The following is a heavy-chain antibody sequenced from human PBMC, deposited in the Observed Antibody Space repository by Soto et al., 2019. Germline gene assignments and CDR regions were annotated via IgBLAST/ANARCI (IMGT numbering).Heavy chain of an antibody. J-gene: IGHJ4*02. CDR2: ISGSGGST. CDR1: GFTFSSYA. CDR3: ASLFGESGYSYGYGHNDY. V-gene: IGHV3-23*01. D-gene: IGHD5-18*01. Sequence: PGGSLRLSCAASGFTFSSYAMSWVRQAPGKGLEWVSAISGSGGSTYYADSVKGRFTISRDNSKNTLYLQMNSLRAEDTAVYYCASLFGESGYSYGYGHNDYWGQGTLVTVSS.